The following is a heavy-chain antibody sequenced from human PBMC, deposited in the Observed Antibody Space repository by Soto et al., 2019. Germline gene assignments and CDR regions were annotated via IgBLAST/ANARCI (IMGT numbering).Heavy chain of an antibody. Sequence: GGSLRLSCAASGFTFSSYAMSWVRQAPGKGLEWVSAISGSGGSTYYADSVKGRFTISRDNSKNTLYLQMNSLRAEDTAVYYCAKGIFAGYSGYDSLEEEGYWGQGTLVTVSS. CDR2: ISGSGGST. CDR1: GFTFSSYA. CDR3: AKGIFAGYSGYDSLEEEGY. V-gene: IGHV3-23*01. J-gene: IGHJ4*02. D-gene: IGHD5-12*01.